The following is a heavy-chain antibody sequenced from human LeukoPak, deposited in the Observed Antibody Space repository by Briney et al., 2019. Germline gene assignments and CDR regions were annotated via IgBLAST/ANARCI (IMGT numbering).Heavy chain of an antibody. V-gene: IGHV1-69*05. CDR2: IIPIFGTA. CDR3: ARGRYDSSGYYFYYYYYMDV. D-gene: IGHD3-22*01. Sequence: ASVKVSCKASGGTFSSYAISWVRQAPGQGLEWMGGIIPIFGTANYAQKFQGRVTITTDESTSTAYMELSSLTSEDTAVYYCARGRYDSSGYYFYYYYYMDVWGKGTTVTVSS. J-gene: IGHJ6*03. CDR1: GGTFSSYA.